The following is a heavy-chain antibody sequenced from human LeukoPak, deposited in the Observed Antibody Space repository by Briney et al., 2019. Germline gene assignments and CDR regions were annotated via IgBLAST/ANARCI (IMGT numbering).Heavy chain of an antibody. CDR3: AKSNGYGLVDI. J-gene: IGHJ3*02. D-gene: IGHD3-10*01. CDR1: GGSISTSNYY. Sequence: SETLSLTCTVSGGSISTSNYYWGWIRQPPGKGLEWIGNIFYSGSTYYSPSLRSRVTISLDTSRNQFSLKLNSVTAADTAVYYCAKSNGYGLVDIWGKGTMVTVSS. CDR2: IFYSGST. V-gene: IGHV4-39*07.